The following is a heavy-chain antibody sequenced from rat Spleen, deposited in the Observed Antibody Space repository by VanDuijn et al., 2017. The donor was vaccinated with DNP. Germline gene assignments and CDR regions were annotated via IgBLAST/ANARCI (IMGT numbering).Heavy chain of an antibody. Sequence: EVQLVESGGDLVQPGRSLKLSCAASGFTFSDYYMAWVRQTPTEGLAWVAYIGYDGDSNYNGDSVQGRFTISRDNAKNTLYLQMNSLRSEDMATYYCARWDYSDWYFDFWGPGTMVTVSS. D-gene: IGHD1-1*01. CDR3: ARWDYSDWYFDF. J-gene: IGHJ1*01. CDR2: IGYDGDSN. V-gene: IGHV5-22*01. CDR1: GFTFSDYY.